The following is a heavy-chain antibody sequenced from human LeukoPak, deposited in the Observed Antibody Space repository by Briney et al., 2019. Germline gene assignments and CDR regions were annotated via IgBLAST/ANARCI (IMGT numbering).Heavy chain of an antibody. CDR1: GFTFSSYW. V-gene: IGHV3-33*08. Sequence: GGSLRLSCAASGFTFSSYWMSWVRQAPGKGLEWVAVIWYDGSNKYYADSVKGRFTISRDNSKNTLYLQMNSLRAEDTAVYYCARDTLRSQAYFDYWGQGTLVTVSS. D-gene: IGHD4-17*01. CDR3: ARDTLRSQAYFDY. CDR2: IWYDGSNK. J-gene: IGHJ4*02.